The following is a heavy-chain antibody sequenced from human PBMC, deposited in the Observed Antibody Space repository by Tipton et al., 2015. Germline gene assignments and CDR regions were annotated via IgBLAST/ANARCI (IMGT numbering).Heavy chain of an antibody. V-gene: IGHV4-34*01. D-gene: IGHD3-22*01. Sequence: TLSLTCAVYGGSFRDYYWSWIRQPPGKGLEWIGEVNHGGITNYNPSLKSRVTISLDTSKNQFSLKLSSVTAADTAVYYCARGPTFYYDSSGSLFDYWGQGTLVTVSS. CDR2: VNHGGIT. CDR1: GGSFRDYY. J-gene: IGHJ4*02. CDR3: ARGPTFYYDSSGSLFDY.